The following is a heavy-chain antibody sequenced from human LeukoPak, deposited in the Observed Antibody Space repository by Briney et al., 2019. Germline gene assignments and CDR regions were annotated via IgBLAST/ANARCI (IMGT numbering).Heavy chain of an antibody. CDR3: ARAADSSSYEIGVNWFDP. CDR1: GGTFSSYA. D-gene: IGHD6-13*01. V-gene: IGHV1-69*06. J-gene: IGHJ5*02. Sequence: SGKFSCKASGGTFSSYAISWVRQAPGQGLEWMGGIIPIFGTANYAQKFQGRVTITADKSTTTAYMELSSLRSEDTAVYYCARAADSSSYEIGVNWFDPWGQGTLVTVSS. CDR2: IIPIFGTA.